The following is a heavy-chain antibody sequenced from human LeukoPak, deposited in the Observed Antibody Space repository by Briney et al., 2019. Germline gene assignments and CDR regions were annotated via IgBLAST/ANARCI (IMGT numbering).Heavy chain of an antibody. CDR3: VTPTSGYVPTLDY. D-gene: IGHD5-12*01. CDR1: GYTLTELS. J-gene: IGHJ4*02. Sequence: ASVKVSCKVSGYTLTELSMHWVRQAPGKGLEWMGGFDPEDGETIYAQKFQGRVTMTEDTSTDTAYMELSSLRSEDTAVYYCVTPTSGYVPTLDYWGQGTLVTVSS. CDR2: FDPEDGET. V-gene: IGHV1-24*01.